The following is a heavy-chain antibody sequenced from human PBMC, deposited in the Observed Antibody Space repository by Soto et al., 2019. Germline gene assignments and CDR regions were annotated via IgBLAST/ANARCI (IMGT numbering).Heavy chain of an antibody. J-gene: IGHJ6*02. CDR1: GGSISSYY. CDR2: IYYSGSS. CDR3: ARARSPHTAYYNGMDV. D-gene: IGHD5-18*01. Sequence: SETLSLTCTVSGGSISSYYWSWIRQPPGKGLEWIGYIYYSGSSNYNPSLKSRVTILVDTSKNQFSLRLNSVIAADTAVYYCARARSPHTAYYNGMDVWGQGTTVTVSS. V-gene: IGHV4-59*01.